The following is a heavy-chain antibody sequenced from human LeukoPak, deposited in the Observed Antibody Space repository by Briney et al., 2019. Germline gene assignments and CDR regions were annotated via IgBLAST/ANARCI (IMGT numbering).Heavy chain of an antibody. CDR3: ARAYNPGYYYDSSGYYEIDY. V-gene: IGHV1-69*01. CDR2: IIPIFGIA. D-gene: IGHD3-22*01. J-gene: IGHJ4*02. CDR1: GGTFSSYA. Sequence: SVKVSCKASGGTFSSYAISWVRQAPGQGLEWMGGIIPIFGIANYAQKFQGRVTITADESTSTAYMELSSLRSEDTAVYYCARAYNPGYYYDSSGYYEIDYWGQGTLVTVSS.